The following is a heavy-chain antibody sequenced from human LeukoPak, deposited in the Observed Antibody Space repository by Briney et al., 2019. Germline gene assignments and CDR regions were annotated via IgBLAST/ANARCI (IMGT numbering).Heavy chain of an antibody. Sequence: SETLSLTCTVSGGSISGDYWSWIRQPPGKGLEWIGYIFYTGSANYNPSLKSRVTISVDTSKNQFSLKLSSVTAADTAVYYCARAVISGWYIYWGQGTLVTVSS. CDR1: GGSISGDY. CDR2: IFYTGSA. V-gene: IGHV4-59*12. J-gene: IGHJ4*02. CDR3: ARAVISGWYIY. D-gene: IGHD6-19*01.